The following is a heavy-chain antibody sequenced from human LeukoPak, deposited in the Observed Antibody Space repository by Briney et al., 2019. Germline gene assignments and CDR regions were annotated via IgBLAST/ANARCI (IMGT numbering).Heavy chain of an antibody. J-gene: IGHJ3*02. Sequence: TSETLSLTCTVSGDSISSYYWSWLRQPPGKGLEWIGYIYYSGSTNYNPSLKSRVTISVDTSKNQFSLKLSSVTAADTAVYYCASGDDAFDIWGQGTMVTVSS. CDR2: IYYSGST. V-gene: IGHV4-59*01. CDR1: GDSISSYY. CDR3: ASGDDAFDI.